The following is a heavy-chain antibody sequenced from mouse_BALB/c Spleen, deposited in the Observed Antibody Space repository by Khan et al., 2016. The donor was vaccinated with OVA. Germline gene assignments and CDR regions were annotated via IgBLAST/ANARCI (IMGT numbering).Heavy chain of an antibody. CDR1: GYSITSDYA. V-gene: IGHV3-2*02. Sequence: EVQLQESGPGLVKPSQSLSLTYTVTGYSITSDYAWNWIRQFPGSKLEWMGYITYSGRTSYTPSLKSRISITRDTSKNQFFLQLNSVTTEDTATYYCVRGRAYWGQGTLVTVSA. D-gene: IGHD3-2*02. J-gene: IGHJ3*01. CDR3: VRGRAY. CDR2: ITYSGRT.